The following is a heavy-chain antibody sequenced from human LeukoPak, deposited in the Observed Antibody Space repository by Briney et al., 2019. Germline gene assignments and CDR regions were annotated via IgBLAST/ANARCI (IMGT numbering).Heavy chain of an antibody. Sequence: SETLSLTCTVSGGSISSYHWSWIRQPPGKGLEWIGYIYYSGSTNYNPSLKSRVTISVDTSKNQFSLKLSSVTAADTAVYYCARVRYYYGMDVWGQGTTVTVSS. CDR2: IYYSGST. CDR1: GGSISSYH. V-gene: IGHV4-59*01. CDR3: ARVRYYYGMDV. J-gene: IGHJ6*02.